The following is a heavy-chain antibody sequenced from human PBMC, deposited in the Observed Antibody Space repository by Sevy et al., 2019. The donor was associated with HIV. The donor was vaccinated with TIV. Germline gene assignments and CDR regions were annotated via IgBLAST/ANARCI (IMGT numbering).Heavy chain of an antibody. CDR3: AKAHADCSGGTCYTAHYYYDMDV. Sequence: GGSLRLSCAASEFTFSNYGMHWVRQAPGKGLEWVAAISYDGDNKYFADSVKGRFTVSRDNSKNTLYLEMNSLRAEDTAIYYCAKAHADCSGGTCYTAHYYYDMDVWGQGATVTVSS. V-gene: IGHV3-30*18. CDR1: EFTFSNYG. CDR2: ISYDGDNK. D-gene: IGHD2-15*01. J-gene: IGHJ6*02.